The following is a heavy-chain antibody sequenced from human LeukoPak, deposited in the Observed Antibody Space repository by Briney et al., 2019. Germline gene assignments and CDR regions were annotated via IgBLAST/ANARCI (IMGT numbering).Heavy chain of an antibody. CDR3: ARPVVAATTPDTFDI. V-gene: IGHV3-11*04. Sequence: LSLTCTVSGYSISSGYYWGWIRQPPGKGLEWVSYISSGGRTIYYADSVKGRFTMSRDNAKNSLYLQMNSLRAEDTAVYYCARPVVAATTPDTFDIWGQGTMVTVSS. CDR1: GYSISSGYY. D-gene: IGHD2-15*01. CDR2: ISSGGRTI. J-gene: IGHJ3*02.